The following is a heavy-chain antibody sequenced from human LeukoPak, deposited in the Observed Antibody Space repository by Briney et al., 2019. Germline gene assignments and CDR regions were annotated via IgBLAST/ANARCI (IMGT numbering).Heavy chain of an antibody. CDR3: GREIEGTTDY. CDR2: IKPSDGFT. CDR1: GYTFTGYY. D-gene: IGHD1-7*01. Sequence: ASVKVSCKASGYTFTGYYMHWVRQAPGQGLEWMGVIKPSDGFTSYAQKFQGRLTVTRDMPTSTVYMELNSLRSEDTAVYFCGREIEGTTDYWGQGTLVTVSS. V-gene: IGHV1-46*01. J-gene: IGHJ4*02.